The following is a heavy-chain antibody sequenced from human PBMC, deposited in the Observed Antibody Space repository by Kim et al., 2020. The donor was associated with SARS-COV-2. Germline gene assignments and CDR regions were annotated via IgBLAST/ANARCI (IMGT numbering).Heavy chain of an antibody. V-gene: IGHV3-53*01. Sequence: SGGSTYYADSVKGRFTISRDNSKNTLYLKMNSLRAEDTAVYYCARVPFYWGQGTLVTVSS. J-gene: IGHJ4*02. CDR2: SGGST. CDR3: ARVPFY.